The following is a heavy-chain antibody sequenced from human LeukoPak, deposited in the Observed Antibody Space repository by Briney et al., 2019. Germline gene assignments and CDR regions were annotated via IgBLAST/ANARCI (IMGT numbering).Heavy chain of an antibody. CDR3: AKESSVAGAGLLDY. Sequence: GGSLRLSCAASGFTFSSSTMSWVRQAPEKGLEWVSSISGSGGSKWFADSVKGRFTISRDNSENTLYLQMNRLRAEDTALYYCAKESSVAGAGLLDYWGQGTLVTVSS. CDR1: GFTFSSST. V-gene: IGHV3-23*01. D-gene: IGHD6-19*01. J-gene: IGHJ4*02. CDR2: ISGSGGSK.